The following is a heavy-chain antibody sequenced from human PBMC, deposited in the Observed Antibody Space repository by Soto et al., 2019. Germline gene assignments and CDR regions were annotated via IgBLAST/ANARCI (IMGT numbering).Heavy chain of an antibody. D-gene: IGHD3-22*01. V-gene: IGHV3-21*01. CDR1: GFTFSSHS. Sequence: GGSLRLSCAASGFTFSSHSMNWVRQAPGKGLEWVSSISSGSSYIYYADSVKGRFTMSRDNSKNTLYLQMNSLRAEDTAVYYCAKEFRHDNWFFEHWGQGTLVTVSS. CDR2: ISSGSSYI. J-gene: IGHJ4*02. CDR3: AKEFRHDNWFFEH.